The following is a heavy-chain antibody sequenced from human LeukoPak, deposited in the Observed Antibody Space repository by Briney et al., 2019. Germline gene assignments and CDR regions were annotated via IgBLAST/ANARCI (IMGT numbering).Heavy chain of an antibody. CDR2: INADNGNA. D-gene: IGHD2-15*01. J-gene: IGHJ6*02. Sequence: GASVKLSCKASGYTFTSYAMHWGRLAPGPRPEWMGWINADNGNAKYSQKVQGRVTITRDTSANTAYMELSSLRSEDTAVYYCAREYCSGGSCYPPAYYYGMDVWGQGTTVTVSS. CDR3: AREYCSGGSCYPPAYYYGMDV. V-gene: IGHV1-3*01. CDR1: GYTFTSYA.